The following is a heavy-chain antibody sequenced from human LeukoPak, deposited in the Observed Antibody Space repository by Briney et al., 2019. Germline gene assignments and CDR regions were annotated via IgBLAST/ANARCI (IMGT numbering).Heavy chain of an antibody. CDR3: ARRFYYGSGSWFDP. Sequence: PSETLSLTCTVSGGSISSYYWSWIRQPPGKGLEWIGYIYYSGSTNYNPSLKSRVTISVDTSKNQLSLKLSSVTAADTAVYYCARRFYYGSGSWFDPWGQGTLVTVSS. CDR1: GGSISSYY. CDR2: IYYSGST. J-gene: IGHJ5*02. V-gene: IGHV4-59*08. D-gene: IGHD3-10*01.